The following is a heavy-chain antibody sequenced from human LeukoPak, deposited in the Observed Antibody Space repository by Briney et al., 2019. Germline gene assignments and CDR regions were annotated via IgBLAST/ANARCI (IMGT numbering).Heavy chain of an antibody. Sequence: ASVKVSCKASGYTFTSYDINWARQATGQGLEWMGWMNPNSGNTGYAQKFQGRVTMTRNTSISTAYMELSSLRSEDTAVYYCARGLGDIVVVVAEDYWGQGTLVTVSS. CDR3: ARGLGDIVVVVAEDY. J-gene: IGHJ4*02. D-gene: IGHD2-15*01. CDR1: GYTFTSYD. V-gene: IGHV1-8*01. CDR2: MNPNSGNT.